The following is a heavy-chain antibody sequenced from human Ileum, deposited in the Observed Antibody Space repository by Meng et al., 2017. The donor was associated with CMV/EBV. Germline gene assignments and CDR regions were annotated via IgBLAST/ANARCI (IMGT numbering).Heavy chain of an antibody. CDR2: MYFSGIA. D-gene: IGHD1-26*01. Sequence: PLQQPGPDLRKPAETLSLSCPPSGDPSSRGSPSWAWFRPPPVKRLEWIGSMYFSGIADYNPSLKSRVTISLHATQKQFSLRLTSVTAADSAVYFCARDLTNKWFYYWGQGTLVTVSS. CDR3: ARDLTNKWFYY. V-gene: IGHV4-39*07. J-gene: IGHJ4*02. CDR1: GDPSSRGSPS.